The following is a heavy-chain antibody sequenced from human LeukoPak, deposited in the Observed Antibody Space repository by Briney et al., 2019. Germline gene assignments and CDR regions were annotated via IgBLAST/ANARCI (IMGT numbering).Heavy chain of an antibody. D-gene: IGHD6-19*01. J-gene: IGHJ4*02. CDR3: AQSGGSGWYNHY. Sequence: GGSLRLSCAASGFTFSSYAMSWVRQAPGKGLEWVSVIYSGGSTYYADSVKGRFTISRDNSKNTLYLQMNSLRAEDTAVYYCAQSGGSGWYNHYWGQGTLVTVSS. CDR1: GFTFSSYA. CDR2: IYSGGST. V-gene: IGHV3-53*01.